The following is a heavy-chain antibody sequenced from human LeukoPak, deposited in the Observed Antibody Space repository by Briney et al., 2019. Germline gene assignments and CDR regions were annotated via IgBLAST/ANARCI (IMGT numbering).Heavy chain of an antibody. CDR2: INHSGST. D-gene: IGHD3-22*01. CDR1: GGSFSGYY. J-gene: IGHJ5*02. CDR3: ARVRMTMMVRGGFDP. V-gene: IGHV4-34*01. Sequence: SETLSLTCAVYGGSFSGYYWSWIRQPPGKGLEWIGEINHSGSTNYNPSLKCRVTISVDTSKSQFYLKLSSVTAADTAVYYSARVRMTMMVRGGFDPWGQGTLVTVSS.